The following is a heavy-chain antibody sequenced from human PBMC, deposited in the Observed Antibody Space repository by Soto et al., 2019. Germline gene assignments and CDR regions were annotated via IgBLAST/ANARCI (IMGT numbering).Heavy chain of an antibody. CDR3: AREANCGSDCYSPAEYSQH. J-gene: IGHJ1*01. CDR2: ISAYNGKT. CDR1: GYTFSNYG. Sequence: QVQLVQSGAEVKKPGASVKVSCKASGYTFSNYGISWVRQAPGQGLEWMAWISAYNGKTYYTQSRQGRVDMTTDTSTSTAYTELRSLTSDDTGVYYCAREANCGSDCYSPAEYSQHWGQGTLVTVSS. D-gene: IGHD2-21*02. V-gene: IGHV1-18*04.